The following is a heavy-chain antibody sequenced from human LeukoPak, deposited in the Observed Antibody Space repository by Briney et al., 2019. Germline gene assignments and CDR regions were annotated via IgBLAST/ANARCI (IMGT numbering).Heavy chain of an antibody. CDR3: ARLLRFYNGMDV. Sequence: SVKVSCKASGGTFSSYAISWVRQAPGPGLEWMGRIIPILGIANYAQKFQGRVTITADKSTSTAYMELSSLRSEDTAVYYCARLLRFYNGMDVWGQGTTVTVSS. D-gene: IGHD3-3*01. CDR2: IIPILGIA. V-gene: IGHV1-69*04. CDR1: GGTFSSYA. J-gene: IGHJ6*02.